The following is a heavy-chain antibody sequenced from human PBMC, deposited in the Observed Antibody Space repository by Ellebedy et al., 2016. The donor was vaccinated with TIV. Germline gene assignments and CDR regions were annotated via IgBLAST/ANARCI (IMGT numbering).Heavy chain of an antibody. J-gene: IGHJ4*02. CDR3: ARGPRGFGELMD. V-gene: IGHV3-21*01. D-gene: IGHD3-10*01. CDR2: ISSSSSYI. CDR1: GFTFSSYS. Sequence: GGSLRLXXAASGFTFSSYSMNWVRQAPGKGLEWVSSISSSSSYIYYADSVKGRFTISRDNAKNSLYLQMNSLRAEDTAVYYCARGPRGFGELMDWGQGTLVTVSS.